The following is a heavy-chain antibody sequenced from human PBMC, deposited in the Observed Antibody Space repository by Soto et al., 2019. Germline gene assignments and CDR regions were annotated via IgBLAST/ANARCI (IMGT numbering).Heavy chain of an antibody. CDR2: ISGSGGRT. D-gene: IGHD3-10*01. Sequence: EVQLLESGGGLVQPGGSLRLSCAASGFTFSSYAMSWVRQAPGKGLEWVSAISGSGGRTYYADSVKGRFTIYRDNSKNTLYLQMNSLRAEDTAVYYCAKGGHYGSGSFPSPYYYYGMDVWGQGTTVTVSS. V-gene: IGHV3-23*01. CDR3: AKGGHYGSGSFPSPYYYYGMDV. J-gene: IGHJ6*02. CDR1: GFTFSSYA.